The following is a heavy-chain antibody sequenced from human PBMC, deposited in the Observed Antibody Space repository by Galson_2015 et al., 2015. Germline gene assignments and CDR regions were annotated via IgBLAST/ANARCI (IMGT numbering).Heavy chain of an antibody. V-gene: IGHV3-11*05. CDR1: GFTFSDYY. D-gene: IGHD3-3*01. CDR3: ARDRHYDFWSGATSDY. Sequence: SLRLSCAASGFTFSDYYMSWIRQAPGKGLEWVPYISSSSSYTNYADSVRGRFTISRDNAKNSLYLQMNSLRAEDTAVYYCARDRHYDFWSGATSDYWGQGTLVTVSS. CDR2: ISSSSSYT. J-gene: IGHJ4*02.